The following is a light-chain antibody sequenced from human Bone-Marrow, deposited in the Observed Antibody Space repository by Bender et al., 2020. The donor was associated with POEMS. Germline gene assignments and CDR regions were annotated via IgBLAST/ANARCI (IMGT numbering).Light chain of an antibody. Sequence: QSALTQPASVSGSPGQSITISCTGTSSDVGSYNLVSWYQQHPGKAPKLIIYEDNRRPSGVSNRFSGSKSGNTASLTISGLQAEDEADYSCCSYVVGSILLFGGGTKLTVL. CDR2: EDN. CDR1: SSDVGSYNL. CDR3: CSYVVGSILL. J-gene: IGLJ2*01. V-gene: IGLV2-23*01.